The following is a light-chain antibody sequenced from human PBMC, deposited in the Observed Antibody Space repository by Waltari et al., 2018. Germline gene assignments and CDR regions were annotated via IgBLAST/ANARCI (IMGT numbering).Light chain of an antibody. CDR3: LHYNSYPRT. Sequence: DIQMTQSPSTLFASVGDRVTITCRASQRISSWLAWYQQKPGKAPKLLIYKASSLETGVPSRFSGSGSGTEFTLTISSLHPDDFATYYCLHYNSYPRTFGQGTKVEIK. J-gene: IGKJ1*01. CDR1: QRISSW. CDR2: KAS. V-gene: IGKV1-5*03.